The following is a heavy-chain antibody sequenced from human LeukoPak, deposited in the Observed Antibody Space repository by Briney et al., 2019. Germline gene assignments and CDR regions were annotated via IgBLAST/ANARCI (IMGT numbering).Heavy chain of an antibody. Sequence: PSETLSLTCTVSGGSISSGGYYWSWIRQHPGKGLEWIGYIYYSGSTYYNPSLKSRVTISVDTSKNQFSLKLSSVTAADTAVYYCARHKSWIAVAGNRWFDPWGQGTLVTVSS. CDR3: ARHKSWIAVAGNRWFDP. D-gene: IGHD6-19*01. CDR2: IYYSGST. J-gene: IGHJ5*02. V-gene: IGHV4-31*03. CDR1: GGSISSGGYY.